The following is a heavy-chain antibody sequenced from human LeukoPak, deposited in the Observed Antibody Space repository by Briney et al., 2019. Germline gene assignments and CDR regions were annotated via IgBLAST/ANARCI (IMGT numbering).Heavy chain of an antibody. Sequence: GGSLRLSCAASGFTFSSYAMSWVRQAPGKGLEWVSAISGSGGSTYYADSAKGRFTISRDNSKNTLYLQMNSLRAEDTAVYYCAKAFIHGDYEPYYYYYGMDVWGQGTTVTVSS. CDR1: GFTFSSYA. V-gene: IGHV3-23*01. J-gene: IGHJ6*02. D-gene: IGHD4-17*01. CDR2: ISGSGGST. CDR3: AKAFIHGDYEPYYYYYGMDV.